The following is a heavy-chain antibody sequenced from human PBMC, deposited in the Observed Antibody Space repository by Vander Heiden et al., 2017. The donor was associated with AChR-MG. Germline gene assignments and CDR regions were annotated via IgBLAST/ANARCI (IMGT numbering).Heavy chain of an antibody. Sequence: QVPLVQSGAEVKKPGASVKVSCKASGYTFTSYYINWVRQATGQGLEWMGWMNPNSGNTGYAQKFQGRVTMTRNTSISTAYMELSSLRSEDTAVYYCARGYRYCGGDCYTFDYWGQGTLVTVSS. CDR1: GYTFTSYY. V-gene: IGHV1-8*01. D-gene: IGHD2-21*02. J-gene: IGHJ4*02. CDR3: ARGYRYCGGDCYTFDY. CDR2: MNPNSGNT.